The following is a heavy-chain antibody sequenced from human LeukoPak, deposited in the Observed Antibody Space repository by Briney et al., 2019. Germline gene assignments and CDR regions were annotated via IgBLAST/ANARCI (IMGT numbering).Heavy chain of an antibody. CDR1: GFTFSSYS. V-gene: IGHV3-21*01. Sequence: PGGSLRLSCAASGFTFSSYSMNWVRQAPGKGLEWVSSISSSSSYIYYADSVKGRFTISRDNAKNSLYLQMNSLRAEDTAVYYCASFATIFLGFFDPWGQGTLVTVSS. CDR2: ISSSSSYI. J-gene: IGHJ5*02. D-gene: IGHD3-3*01. CDR3: ASFATIFLGFFDP.